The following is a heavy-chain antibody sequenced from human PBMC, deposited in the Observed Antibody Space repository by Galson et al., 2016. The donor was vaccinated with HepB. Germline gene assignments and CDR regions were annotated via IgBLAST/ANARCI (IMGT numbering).Heavy chain of an antibody. J-gene: IGHJ6*02. V-gene: IGHV1-69*13. CDR1: GGSFRNYV. CDR3: TRSASSGLNYYYYYGMKV. CDR2: IIPMFGTP. Sequence: SVKVSCKASGGSFRNYVISWVRQAPGQGLEWMGGIIPMFGTPNYAQKFQGRLTITADESTSAAYMQLSSLRSEDSAVYYCTRSASSGLNYYYYYGMKVWGQGTTVTGAS. D-gene: IGHD2-21*01.